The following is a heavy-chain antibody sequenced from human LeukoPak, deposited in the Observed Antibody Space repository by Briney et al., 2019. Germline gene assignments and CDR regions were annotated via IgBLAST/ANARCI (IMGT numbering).Heavy chain of an antibody. D-gene: IGHD5-24*01. CDR2: IYYSGST. CDR1: GGSISSYY. J-gene: IGHJ4*02. CDR3: AREVKMATTFDY. Sequence: SETLSLTCTVSGGSISSYYWSWIRQPPGKGLEWIGYIYYSGSTNYNPSLKSRVTISVDTSKNQFSLKLSSVTAADTAVYYCAREVKMATTFDYWGQGTLVTVSS. V-gene: IGHV4-59*01.